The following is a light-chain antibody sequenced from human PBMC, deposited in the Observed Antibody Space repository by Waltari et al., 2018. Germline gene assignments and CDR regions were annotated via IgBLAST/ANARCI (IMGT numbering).Light chain of an antibody. J-gene: IGKJ1*01. V-gene: IGKV2-28*01. CDR3: MQALHTPPT. CDR2: LSF. Sequence: EIVMTQSPLSLPVTPGEPASISCRSSQSLLHSDGYNYLNWYLQKPGPSPQLLIYLSFIRASGVPDRFTGSGAGTDFTLKISRVEAEDVGFYYCMQALHTPPTFGQGTRAEIK. CDR1: QSLLHSDGYNY.